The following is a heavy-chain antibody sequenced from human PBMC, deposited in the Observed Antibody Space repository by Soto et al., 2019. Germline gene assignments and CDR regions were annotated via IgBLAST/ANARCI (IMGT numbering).Heavy chain of an antibody. CDR2: IYYSGST. CDR1: GGSISSYY. Sequence: SETLSLTCTVSGGSISSYYWSWIRQPPGKGLEWIGYIYYSGSTNYNPSLKSRVTISVDTSKNQFSLKLSSVTAADTAVYYCARDLTTTHYDFWAMDVWGKGTTVTVSS. J-gene: IGHJ6*04. V-gene: IGHV4-59*01. CDR3: ARDLTTTHYDFWAMDV. D-gene: IGHD3-3*01.